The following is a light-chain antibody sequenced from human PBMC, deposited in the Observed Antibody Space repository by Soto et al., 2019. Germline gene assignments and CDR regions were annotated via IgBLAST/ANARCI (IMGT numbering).Light chain of an antibody. J-gene: IGKJ3*01. CDR1: QDIRNY. CDR2: DAS. V-gene: IGKV1-33*01. CDR3: HQYQTLPFT. Sequence: DIQMTQSPSSLSASVGDRVTITCQASQDIRNYLNWCQQKPGKAPKLLIYDASNLETGVPSRFSGSGSATDFTVTISSLQPEDIATYSCHQYQTLPFTFGPGTKVDI.